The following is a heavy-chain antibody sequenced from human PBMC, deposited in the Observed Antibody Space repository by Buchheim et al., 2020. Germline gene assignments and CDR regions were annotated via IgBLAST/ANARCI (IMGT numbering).Heavy chain of an antibody. Sequence: QVQLVESGGGVVQPGRSLRLSCAASGFTFSSYGMHWVRQAPGKGLEWVAVISYDGSNKYYADSVKGRFTISRDNSKNTLNLHMNCLRAEDTAVYYCAKDLRTMVRGVHYYYGMDVWGQGTT. D-gene: IGHD3-10*01. CDR3: AKDLRTMVRGVHYYYGMDV. CDR1: GFTFSSYG. V-gene: IGHV3-30*18. J-gene: IGHJ6*02. CDR2: ISYDGSNK.